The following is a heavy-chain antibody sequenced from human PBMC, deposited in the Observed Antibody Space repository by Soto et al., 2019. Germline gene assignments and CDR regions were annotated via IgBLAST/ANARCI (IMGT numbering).Heavy chain of an antibody. CDR1: GGSISSYY. D-gene: IGHD3-22*01. V-gene: IGHV4-59*01. CDR3: ARDYYYDSSGYWPL. CDR2: IYYSGSA. Sequence: SETLSLTCTVSGGSISSYYWSWIRQPPGKGLEWIGYIYYSGSANYNPSLKSRVTISVDTSKNQFSLKLSSVTAADTAVYYCARDYYYDSSGYWPLWGQGTLVTAPQ. J-gene: IGHJ4*02.